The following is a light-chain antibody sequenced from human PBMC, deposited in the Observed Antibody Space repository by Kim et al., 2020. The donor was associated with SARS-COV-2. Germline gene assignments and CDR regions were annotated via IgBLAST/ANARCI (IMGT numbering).Light chain of an antibody. V-gene: IGLV2-8*01. J-gene: IGLJ2*01. CDR1: RSGVGRYNY. Sequence: GQPVDSSCAGTRSGVGRYNYVCWYPHHPGKAPKLHIYDVTTRPTGVPDRFSGSKSGNTASLTVSGLQTEDEADYYCTSYAGRNDLVFGGRTQLTVL. CDR3: TSYAGRNDLV. CDR2: DVT.